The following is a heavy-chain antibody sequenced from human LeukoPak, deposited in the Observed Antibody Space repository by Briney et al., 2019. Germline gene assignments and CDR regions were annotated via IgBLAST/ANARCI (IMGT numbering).Heavy chain of an antibody. Sequence: GGSLRLSCAASGFTFSSYEMNWVRQAPRKGLEWVSYISSSGSTIYYADSVKGRFTISRDNAKNSLYLQMKSLRAEDTAVYYCARGLGERDDYWGQGTLVTVSS. D-gene: IGHD3-10*01. CDR3: ARGLGERDDY. J-gene: IGHJ4*02. CDR1: GFTFSSYE. CDR2: ISSSGSTI. V-gene: IGHV3-48*03.